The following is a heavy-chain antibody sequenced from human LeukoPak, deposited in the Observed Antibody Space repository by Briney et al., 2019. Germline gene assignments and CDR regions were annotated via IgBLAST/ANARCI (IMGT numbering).Heavy chain of an antibody. V-gene: IGHV1-69*04. Sequence: SVKVSCKASGGTFSNDAITWVRQAPGQGLEWMGRIVPILGFTNFPETFEGRVTLTADKSTTTAYMELSSLTSDDTAVYYCAREIGGGPYYFDYWGQGTLVTVSS. CDR3: AREIGGGPYYFDY. CDR2: IVPILGFT. D-gene: IGHD2/OR15-2a*01. CDR1: GGTFSNDA. J-gene: IGHJ4*02.